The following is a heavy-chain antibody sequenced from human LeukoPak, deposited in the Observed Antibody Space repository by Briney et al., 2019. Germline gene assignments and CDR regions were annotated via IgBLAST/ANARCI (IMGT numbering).Heavy chain of an antibody. CDR2: IYHSGST. CDR1: GGSISSGGYS. J-gene: IGHJ4*02. V-gene: IGHV4-30-2*01. CDR3: ARSRDGYNSPIDY. Sequence: SETLSLTCAVSGGSISSGGYSWSWIRQPPGKGLEWIGYIYHSGSTYYNPSLKSRVTISVDRSKNQFSLKLSSVTAADTAVYYCARSRDGYNSPIDYWGQGTLVTVSS. D-gene: IGHD5-24*01.